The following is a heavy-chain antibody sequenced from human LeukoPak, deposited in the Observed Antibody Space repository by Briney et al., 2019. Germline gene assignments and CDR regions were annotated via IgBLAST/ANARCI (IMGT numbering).Heavy chain of an antibody. CDR1: GFTFSSYS. D-gene: IGHD7-27*01. CDR2: IYSGGST. Sequence: GGSLRLSCAASGFTFSSYSMNWVRQAPGKGLEWVSVIYSGGSTYYVDSVKGRFTISRDNSKNTLYLQMNSLRAEDTAVYYCARTLGYWGQGTLVTVSS. CDR3: ARTLGY. V-gene: IGHV3-53*01. J-gene: IGHJ4*02.